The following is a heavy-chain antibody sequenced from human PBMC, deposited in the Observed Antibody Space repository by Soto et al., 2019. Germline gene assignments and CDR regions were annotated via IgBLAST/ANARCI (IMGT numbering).Heavy chain of an antibody. D-gene: IGHD2-15*01. CDR2: ISAYNGNT. CDR3: ARVVVVVVAATDMNHWFDP. Sequence: ASVKVSCKASGYTFTSYGISWVRQAPGQGLEWMGWISAYNGNTNYAQKLQGRVTVTTDTSTSTAYMELRSLRSDDTAVYYCARVVVVVVAATDMNHWFDPWGQGTLVTVSS. J-gene: IGHJ5*02. V-gene: IGHV1-18*01. CDR1: GYTFTSYG.